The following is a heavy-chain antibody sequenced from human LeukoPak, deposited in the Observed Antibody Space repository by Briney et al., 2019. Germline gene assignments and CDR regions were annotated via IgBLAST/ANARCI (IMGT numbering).Heavy chain of an antibody. Sequence: GGSLSLSCAASGFTFSSYAMSWVRQAPGKGLEWVSAISGSGGSTYYADSVKGRFTISRDNSKNTLYLQMNSLRAEDTAVYYCAKSGGMTTVTHPRYFQHWGQGTLVTVSS. J-gene: IGHJ1*01. CDR1: GFTFSSYA. CDR3: AKSGGMTTVTHPRYFQH. V-gene: IGHV3-23*01. D-gene: IGHD4-17*01. CDR2: ISGSGGST.